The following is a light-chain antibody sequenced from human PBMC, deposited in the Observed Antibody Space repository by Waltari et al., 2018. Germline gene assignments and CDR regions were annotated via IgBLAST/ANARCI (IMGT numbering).Light chain of an antibody. J-gene: IGLJ2*01. CDR1: SSDIGTYNY. CDR3: NSYAGSTTWV. Sequence: QSALTQPPSASGSPGQSVTISCTGTSSDIGTYNYVPWYQQHPGKAPKVMIYEVSKRPSGSPIRFPGSKSGNSASLTVSGLQAEDEADYYCNSYAGSTTWVFGGGTKLTVL. CDR2: EVS. V-gene: IGLV2-8*01.